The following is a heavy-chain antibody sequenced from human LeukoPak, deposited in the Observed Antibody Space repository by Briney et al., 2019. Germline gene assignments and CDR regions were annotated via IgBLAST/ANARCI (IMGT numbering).Heavy chain of an antibody. Sequence: QSGGSLRLSCAASGFTFSSYAMSWVRQAPGKGLEWVSAIGGSGGSTYYADSVKGRFTISRDNSKNTLYLQMNSLRAEDTAVHYCAKALSGSGSSPTDWGQGTLVTVSS. J-gene: IGHJ4*02. CDR3: AKALSGSGSSPTD. D-gene: IGHD3-10*01. V-gene: IGHV3-23*01. CDR1: GFTFSSYA. CDR2: IGGSGGST.